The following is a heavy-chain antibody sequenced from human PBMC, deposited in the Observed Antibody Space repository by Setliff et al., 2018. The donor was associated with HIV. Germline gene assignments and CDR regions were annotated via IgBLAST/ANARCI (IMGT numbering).Heavy chain of an antibody. CDR3: ARDKSYYYDSTVSRGLYYFDY. D-gene: IGHD3-22*01. Sequence: GGSLRLSCVASSGFAFSDNPMNWVRQAPGKGLEWISHIRGKSDIIKYAESVMGRFTISRDNAKNSLYLEMNSLRAEDTAVFYCARDKSYYYDSTVSRGLYYFDYWGQGTLVTVSS. V-gene: IGHV3-48*01. J-gene: IGHJ4*02. CDR1: GFAFSDNP. CDR2: IRGKSDII.